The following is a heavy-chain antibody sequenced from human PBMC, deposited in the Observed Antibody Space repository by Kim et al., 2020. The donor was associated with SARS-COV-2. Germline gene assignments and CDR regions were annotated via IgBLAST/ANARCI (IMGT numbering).Heavy chain of an antibody. CDR2: INHSGST. CDR1: GGSFSGYY. Sequence: SETLSLTCAVYGGSFSGYYWSWIRQPPGKGLEWIGEINHSGSTNYNPSLKSRVTISVDTSKNQFSLKLSSVTAADTAVYYCARGRYVLMVYATSQGRYFDYWGQGTLVTVSS. J-gene: IGHJ4*02. D-gene: IGHD2-8*01. V-gene: IGHV4-34*01. CDR3: ARGRYVLMVYATSQGRYFDY.